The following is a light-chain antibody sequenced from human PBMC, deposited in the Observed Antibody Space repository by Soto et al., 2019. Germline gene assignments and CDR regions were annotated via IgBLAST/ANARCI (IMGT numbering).Light chain of an antibody. Sequence: SYELTQTSSVSVAPGQTARISCGGNNIGGKSVYWYQQKPGQAPVVVVYDDSDRPSGIPERFSGSNSGNTATLTISRVEAGDEADYHCQVWDDNSDHHVFGTGTQLTVL. CDR3: QVWDDNSDHHV. V-gene: IGLV3-21*02. CDR1: NIGGKS. CDR2: DDS. J-gene: IGLJ1*01.